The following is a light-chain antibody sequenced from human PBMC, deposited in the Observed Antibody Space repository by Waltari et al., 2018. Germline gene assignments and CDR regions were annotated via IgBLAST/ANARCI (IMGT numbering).Light chain of an antibody. J-gene: IGLJ2*01. Sequence: SYVLTQPPSVSVAPGQTARITCGNNNIGRKSVHWYQQKPGQAPLLVLYYDSDRPSGIPERFSGFNAGDTAILTISRVEAGDEADYYCQVWDSSTDHRVFGGGTKLTVL. V-gene: IGLV3-21*04. CDR2: YDS. CDR3: QVWDSSTDHRV. CDR1: NIGRKS.